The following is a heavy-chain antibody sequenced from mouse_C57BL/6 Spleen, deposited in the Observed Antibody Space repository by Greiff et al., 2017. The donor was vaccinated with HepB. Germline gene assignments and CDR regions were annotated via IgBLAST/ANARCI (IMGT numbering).Heavy chain of an antibody. CDR1: GYAFSSYW. D-gene: IGHD2-5*01. Sequence: VQLQQSGAELVKPGASVKISCKASGYAFSSYWMNWVKQRPGKGLEWIGQIYPGDGDTNYNGKFKGKATLTADKSSSTAYMQLSSLTSEDSAVYFSARSGAYYSNYDFDYWGQGTTLTVSS. J-gene: IGHJ2*01. CDR2: IYPGDGDT. V-gene: IGHV1-80*01. CDR3: ARSGAYYSNYDFDY.